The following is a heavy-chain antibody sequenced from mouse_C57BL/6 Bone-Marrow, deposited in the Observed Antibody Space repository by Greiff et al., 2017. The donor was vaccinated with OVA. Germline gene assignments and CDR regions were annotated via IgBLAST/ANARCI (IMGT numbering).Heavy chain of an antibody. Sequence: QVQLQQSGAELVRPGTSVKMSCKASGYTFTNYWIGWAKQRPGHGLEWIGDIYPGGGYTNYNEKFKGKATLTADKSSSTAYMQLSSLPSEDSANYYRGRRGYGYFDDGGKGTTLTVSS. CDR1: GYTFTNYW. D-gene: IGHD3-1*01. J-gene: IGHJ2*01. CDR3: GRRGYGYFDD. CDR2: IYPGGGYT. V-gene: IGHV1-63*01.